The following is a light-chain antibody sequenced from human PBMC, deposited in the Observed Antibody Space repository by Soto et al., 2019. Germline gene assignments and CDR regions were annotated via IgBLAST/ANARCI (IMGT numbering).Light chain of an antibody. CDR2: AAS. Sequence: DIQMTQSPSSLSASVGDRVTITCRASQSISSYLNWYQQKPGKAPKLLIYAASSLQSGVPSRFSGSGSGTDFTLTISSLQXXXXATYYCQQSYSTPLTFGGGTKVEIK. CDR1: QSISSY. V-gene: IGKV1-39*01. J-gene: IGKJ4*01. CDR3: QQSYSTPLT.